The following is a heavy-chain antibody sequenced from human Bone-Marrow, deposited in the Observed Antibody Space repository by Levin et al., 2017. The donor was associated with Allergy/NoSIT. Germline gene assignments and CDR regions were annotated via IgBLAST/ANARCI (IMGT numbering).Heavy chain of an antibody. J-gene: IGHJ4*02. Sequence: SETLSLTCAVSGSSLSSTHYWGWIRQPPGKGLAWIGSIYHTGSTSYNPSLKSRTTISLDTSKNLFSLNLTSVTAADTAVYYCARSVGYWPGGVCYEVCYFDYWGQGTLVTVSS. D-gene: IGHD2-8*02. V-gene: IGHV4-38-2*01. CDR3: ARSVGYWPGGVCYEVCYFDY. CDR2: IYHTGST. CDR1: GSSLSSTHY.